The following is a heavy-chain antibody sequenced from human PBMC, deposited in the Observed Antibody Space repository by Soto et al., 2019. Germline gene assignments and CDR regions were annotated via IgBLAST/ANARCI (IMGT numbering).Heavy chain of an antibody. Sequence: SETLSLTCTVSGASISGFYWSWIRKSAGKGLEWIGRIYATGTTDYNPSLKSRVMMSVDTSKKQFSLKLRSVTAADTAVYYCVRDSTNTSRDWFDPWGQGTSVTVSS. V-gene: IGHV4-4*07. D-gene: IGHD5-12*01. CDR3: VRDSTNTSRDWFDP. CDR2: IYATGTT. J-gene: IGHJ5*02. CDR1: GASISGFY.